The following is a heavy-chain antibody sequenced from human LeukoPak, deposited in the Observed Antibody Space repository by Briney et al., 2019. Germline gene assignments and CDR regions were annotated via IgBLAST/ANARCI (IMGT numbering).Heavy chain of an antibody. CDR2: IGTAGDT. CDR3: ARGTYYYDSSGYLSNFDY. CDR1: GFTFSSYD. Sequence: GGSLRLSCAASGFTFSSYDMHWVRQATGKGLEWVSAIGTAGDTYYPGSVKGRFTISRENAKNSLYLQMNSLRAGDTAVYYCARGTYYYDSSGYLSNFDYWGQGTLVTVSS. V-gene: IGHV3-13*01. J-gene: IGHJ4*02. D-gene: IGHD3-22*01.